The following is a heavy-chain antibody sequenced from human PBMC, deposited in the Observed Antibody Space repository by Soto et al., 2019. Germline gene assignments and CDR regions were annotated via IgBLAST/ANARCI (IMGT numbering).Heavy chain of an antibody. CDR3: ARGVTSGSFPPFDY. CDR1: GNSFSRYS. J-gene: IGHJ4*02. Sequence: QVQLVQSGAEVKEHGSSVRVSCKASGNSFSRYSFSWVRQAPGQGLGWMGGFSPILGTANYAQKFLLRLTITSDESTSTAYMELNSLTFEDTAVYYCARGVTSGSFPPFDYWGQGTLVTVSS. V-gene: IGHV1-69*16. D-gene: IGHD1-26*01. CDR2: FSPILGTA.